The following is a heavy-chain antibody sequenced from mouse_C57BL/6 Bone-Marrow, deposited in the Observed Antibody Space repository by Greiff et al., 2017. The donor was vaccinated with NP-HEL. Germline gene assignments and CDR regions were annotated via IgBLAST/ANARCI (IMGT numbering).Heavy chain of an antibody. CDR1: GYTFTSYW. CDR3: EREGDSSGYRAWFAY. Sequence: QVQLQQPGAELVKPGASVKLSCKASGYTFTSYWMHWVQQRPGRGLEWIGRIDPNSGGTKYNEKFKSKATLTVDKPSSTAYMQLSSLTSEDSAVYYCEREGDSSGYRAWFAYWGQGTLVTVSA. J-gene: IGHJ3*01. D-gene: IGHD3-2*02. V-gene: IGHV1-72*01. CDR2: IDPNSGGT.